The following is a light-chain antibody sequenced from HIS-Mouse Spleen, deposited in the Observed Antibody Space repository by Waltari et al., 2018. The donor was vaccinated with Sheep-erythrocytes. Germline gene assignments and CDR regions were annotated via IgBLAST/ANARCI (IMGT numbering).Light chain of an antibody. V-gene: IGLV2-8*01. J-gene: IGLJ2*01. Sequence: QSALTQPPSASGSPGQSVTISCTGTSSHVGGYNYVSLYQQHPGKAPKLMIYEVSKRPSGVPDRFSGSSSGNTASLTITGAQAEDEADFYCNSRDSSGNHLGVVFGGGTKLTVL. CDR1: SSHVGGYNY. CDR2: EVS. CDR3: NSRDSSGNHLGVV.